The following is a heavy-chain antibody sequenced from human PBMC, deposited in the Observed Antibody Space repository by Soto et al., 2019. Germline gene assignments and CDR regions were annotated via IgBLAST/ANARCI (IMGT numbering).Heavy chain of an antibody. V-gene: IGHV3-30*03. D-gene: IGHD2-21*01. CDR2: IPYDGSYK. J-gene: IGHJ4*02. CDR1: GLTFSSYG. Sequence: QVQLVESGGGVVQPGRSLRLSCAASGLTFSSYGMHWVRQAPGKGLECVAIIPYDGSYKYYVDSVKGRFTISRDNSKNTLYLQMDSLRPEDTAVYYCATLNDGGDDCWGQGTLVTVSS. CDR3: ATLNDGGDDC.